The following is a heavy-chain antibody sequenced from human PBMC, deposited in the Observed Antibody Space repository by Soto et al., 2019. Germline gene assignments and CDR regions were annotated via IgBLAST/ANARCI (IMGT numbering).Heavy chain of an antibody. J-gene: IGHJ4*02. CDR3: ATSYSDTWSGGY. D-gene: IGHD1-26*01. CDR2: THHSGRT. CDR1: GGSMSSSNW. Sequence: SETLSLTCTVSGGSMSSSNWWNWVRQPPGKGLEWIGETHHSGRTNYNPSLKSRVTISVDKSKNQFSLKLSSVTAADTAVYYCATSYSDTWSGGYWGQGTLVTVSS. V-gene: IGHV4-4*02.